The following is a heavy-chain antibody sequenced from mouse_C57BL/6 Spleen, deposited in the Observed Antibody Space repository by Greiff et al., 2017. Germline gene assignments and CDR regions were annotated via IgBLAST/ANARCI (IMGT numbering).Heavy chain of an antibody. Sequence: QVQLQQPGAELVRPGSSVKLSCKASGYTFTSYWMHWVKQRPIQGLEWIGNIDPSDSETHYNQKFKDKATLTVDKSSSTAYMQLSSLTSEDSAVYYCARRHYVSSDAMDYWGQGTSVTVSS. CDR2: IDPSDSET. V-gene: IGHV1-52*01. CDR3: ARRHYVSSDAMDY. D-gene: IGHD1-1*01. J-gene: IGHJ4*01. CDR1: GYTFTSYW.